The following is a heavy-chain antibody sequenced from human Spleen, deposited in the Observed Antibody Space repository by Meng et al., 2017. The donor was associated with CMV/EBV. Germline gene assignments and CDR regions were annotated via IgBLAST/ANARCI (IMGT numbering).Heavy chain of an antibody. J-gene: IGHJ4*02. CDR2: IWYDGSNE. CDR3: ARDTSIYSGNSPFDS. V-gene: IGHV3-33*01. D-gene: IGHD1-26*01. CDR1: GFPFSNSA. Sequence: AASGFPFSNSAMHWVRQAPGKGLQWVALIWYDGSNEYYADSVQGRFTISRDNSKNTLFLQMNSLRAEDTAVYYCARDTSIYSGNSPFDSWGQGTLVTVSS.